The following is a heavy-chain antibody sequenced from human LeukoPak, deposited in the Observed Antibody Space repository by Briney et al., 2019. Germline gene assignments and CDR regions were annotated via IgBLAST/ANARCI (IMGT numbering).Heavy chain of an antibody. Sequence: GGSLRLSCAASGFIFNSYEMNWVRQAPGKGLEWVSFISYSGNSVYYADSVKGRFTISRDNAKNLLYLQMSSLRAEDTAVYYCAGDNIENGDLDYLDSWGQGTLVTVSS. CDR2: ISYSGNSV. CDR1: GFIFNSYE. V-gene: IGHV3-48*03. CDR3: AGDNIENGDLDYLDS. J-gene: IGHJ4*02. D-gene: IGHD4-17*01.